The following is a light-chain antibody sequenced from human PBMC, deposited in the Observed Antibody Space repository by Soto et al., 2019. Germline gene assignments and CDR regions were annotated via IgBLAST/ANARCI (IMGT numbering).Light chain of an antibody. Sequence: QSVLTQPPSVSAAPGQKVTISCSGNSSNIGNNYVSCYQQLPGTAPKLLFYDNNKRPSGVPDRFSGSKSGSSASLAITGLQAEDEADYYCQSSDSSLSAFHVFGTATKVTV. CDR3: QSSDSSLSAFHV. V-gene: IGLV1-51*01. CDR2: DNN. J-gene: IGLJ1*01. CDR1: SSNIGNNY.